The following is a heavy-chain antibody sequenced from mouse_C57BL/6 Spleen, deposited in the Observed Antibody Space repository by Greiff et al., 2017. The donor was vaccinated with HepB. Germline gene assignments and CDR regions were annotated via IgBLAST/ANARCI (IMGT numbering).Heavy chain of an antibody. CDR1: GYTFTSYW. V-gene: IGHV1-64*01. D-gene: IGHD1-1*01. J-gene: IGHJ4*01. CDR3: ARCTTVVGGMDY. Sequence: VQLQESGAELVKPGASVKLSCKASGYTFTSYWMHWVKQRPGQGLEWIGMIHPNSGSTNYNEKFKSKATLTVDKSSSTAYMQLSSLTSEDSAVYYCARCTTVVGGMDYWGQGTSVTVSS. CDR2: IHPNSGST.